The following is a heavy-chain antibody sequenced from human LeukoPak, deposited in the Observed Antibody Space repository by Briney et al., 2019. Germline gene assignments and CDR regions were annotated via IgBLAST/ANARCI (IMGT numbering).Heavy chain of an antibody. D-gene: IGHD1-1*01. CDR2: IYSGGST. Sequence: PGGSLRLSCAASGFTVNSNYMNWVRQAPGKGLEWVSVIYSGGSTYYADSVKGSFTISRDNSKNTLYLQMNSLRAEDTAVYYCARDLPPGGLYYFDYWGQGTLVTVSS. V-gene: IGHV3-66*01. J-gene: IGHJ4*02. CDR1: GFTVNSNY. CDR3: ARDLPPGGLYYFDY.